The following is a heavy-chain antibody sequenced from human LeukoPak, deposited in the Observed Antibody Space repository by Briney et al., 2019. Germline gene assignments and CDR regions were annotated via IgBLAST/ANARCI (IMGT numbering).Heavy chain of an antibody. D-gene: IGHD2/OR15-2a*01. J-gene: IGHJ4*02. CDR2: INRDGSWT. CDR3: VSFYETY. V-gene: IGHV3-74*01. Sequence: SGGSLRLSCAASGNYWMHWVRQAPGQGLVWVSHINRDGSWTSYADSVKGRFTISKDNAKNTVYLQMNSLRAEDTAVYYCVSFYETYWGRGTLVTVSS. CDR1: GNYW.